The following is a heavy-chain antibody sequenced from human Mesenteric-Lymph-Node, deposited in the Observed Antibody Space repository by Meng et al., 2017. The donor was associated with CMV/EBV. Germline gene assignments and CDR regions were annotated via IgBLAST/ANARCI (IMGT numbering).Heavy chain of an antibody. J-gene: IGHJ4*02. CDR2: LATAGGDT. Sequence: GGSLRLSCAASGFTFSFSDMHWVRQATGKGLDWVSVLATAGGDTYYPGSVKGRFTISRENAKNTLYLQMNRLRPEDTAIYYCAKTLSNIVVVPAAIHYWGQGTLVTVSS. D-gene: IGHD2-2*01. CDR3: AKTLSNIVVVPAAIHY. V-gene: IGHV3-13*01. CDR1: GFTFSFSD.